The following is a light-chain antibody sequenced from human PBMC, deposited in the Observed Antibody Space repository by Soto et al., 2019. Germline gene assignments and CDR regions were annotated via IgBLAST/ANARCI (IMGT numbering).Light chain of an antibody. CDR2: AAS. J-gene: IGKJ5*01. Sequence: EVVLTQSPATLSVSPGEGATLTCRASQSVGTKLAWYQQKPGQSPRILIYAASTRATGVPARFGGSGSETEFTLTINSLQSEDFALYYFQQYNDASPITFGQGTRLEIK. CDR3: QQYNDASPIT. V-gene: IGKV3-15*01. CDR1: QSVGTK.